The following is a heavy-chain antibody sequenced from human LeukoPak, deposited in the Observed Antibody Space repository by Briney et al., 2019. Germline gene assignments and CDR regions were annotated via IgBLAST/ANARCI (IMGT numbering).Heavy chain of an antibody. V-gene: IGHV3-7*01. CDR3: ARFDDYLFDY. CDR1: GFTFSSYW. D-gene: IGHD4-11*01. CDR2: IKQDGSEK. J-gene: IGHJ4*02. Sequence: PGGSLRLSCAASGFTFSSYWRSWVRQAPGKGLEWVANIKQDGSEKYYVDSVKGRFTISRDNAKNSLYLQMNSLGAEDTAVYYCARFDDYLFDYWGQGTLVTVSS.